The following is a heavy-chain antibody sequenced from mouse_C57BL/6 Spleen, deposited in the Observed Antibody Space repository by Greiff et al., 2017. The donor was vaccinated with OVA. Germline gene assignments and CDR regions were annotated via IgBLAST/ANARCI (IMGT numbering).Heavy chain of an antibody. CDR1: GYAFSSYW. D-gene: IGHD3-3*01. CDR3: ARGGDSPFAY. CDR2: IYPGDGDT. V-gene: IGHV1-80*01. Sequence: VKLVESGAELVKPGASVKISCKASGYAFSSYWMNWVKQRPGKGLEWIGQIYPGDGDTNYNGKFKGKATLTADKSSSTAYMQLSSLTSEDSAVYFCARGGDSPFAYWGQGTLVTVSA. J-gene: IGHJ3*01.